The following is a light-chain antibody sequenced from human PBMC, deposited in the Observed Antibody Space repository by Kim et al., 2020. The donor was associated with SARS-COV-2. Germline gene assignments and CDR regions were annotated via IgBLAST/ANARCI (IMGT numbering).Light chain of an antibody. CDR3: QQYNSYPWT. V-gene: IGKV1-5*01. Sequence: ASVGDRATVTWRVSWRISSWWAWYQQIPVKATKLLIYDASSLESRVPSRFSGSGSGTEFTLTISSLQPDDFATLYCQQYNSYPWTFGQGTKVDIK. CDR1: WRISSW. J-gene: IGKJ1*01. CDR2: DAS.